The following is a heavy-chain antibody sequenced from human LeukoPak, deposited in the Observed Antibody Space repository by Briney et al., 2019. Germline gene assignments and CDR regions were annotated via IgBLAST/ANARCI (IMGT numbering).Heavy chain of an antibody. CDR2: ISYDGSNK. D-gene: IGHD6-13*01. CDR1: GFTFSSYA. CDR3: ASEGGRSAAAGTPDVDY. J-gene: IGHJ4*02. Sequence: PGGSLRLSCAASGFTFSSYAMHWVRQAPGKGLEWVAVISYDGSNKYYADSVKGRFTISRDNAKNSLYLQMNSLRAEDTAVYYCASEGGRSAAAGTPDVDYWGQGTLVTVSS. V-gene: IGHV3-30-3*01.